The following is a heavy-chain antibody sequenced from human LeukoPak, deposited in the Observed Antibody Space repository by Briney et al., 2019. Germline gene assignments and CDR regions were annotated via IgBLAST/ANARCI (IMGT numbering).Heavy chain of an antibody. V-gene: IGHV1-69*06. D-gene: IGHD3-9*01. CDR1: GGTFSSYA. J-gene: IGHJ3*02. CDR3: ASSRGGLRYFDLTPTLDAFDI. Sequence: SVKVSCKASGGTFSSYAISWVRQAPGQGLEWMGGIIPIFGTANYAQKFRGRVTITADKSTRTAYMELSSLRSEDTAVYYCASSRGGLRYFDLTPTLDAFDIWGQGTMVTISS. CDR2: IIPIFGTA.